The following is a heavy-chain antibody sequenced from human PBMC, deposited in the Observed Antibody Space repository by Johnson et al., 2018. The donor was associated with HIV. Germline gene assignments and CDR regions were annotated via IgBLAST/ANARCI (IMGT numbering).Heavy chain of an antibody. CDR3: TTDPITMVQETVPGDAFDI. D-gene: IGHD3-10*01. Sequence: EVQLVESGGGLVKPGGSLRLSCAASGFTFSNAWMSWVRQAPGKGLEWVGRIKSKTDGGTTDYAAPVKGRFTISRDDSKNTLYLQMNSLKTEDTAVYYCTTDPITMVQETVPGDAFDIWGQGTMVTVSS. CDR2: IKSKTDGGTT. CDR1: GFTFSNAW. V-gene: IGHV3-15*01. J-gene: IGHJ3*02.